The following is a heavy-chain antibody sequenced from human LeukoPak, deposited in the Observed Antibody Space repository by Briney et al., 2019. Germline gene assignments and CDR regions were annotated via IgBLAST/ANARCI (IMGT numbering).Heavy chain of an antibody. CDR1: GFTFTSSA. J-gene: IGHJ6*04. Sequence: GATVKVSCKASGFTFTSSAVQWVRQARGQRLEWIGWIVVGSGNTNYAQKFQERVTITRDMSTSTAYMELSSLRSEDTAVYYCAAAIASGSSYNSYYYYYGMDVWGKGTTVTVSS. V-gene: IGHV1-58*01. CDR2: IVVGSGNT. CDR3: AAAIASGSSYNSYYYYYGMDV. D-gene: IGHD3-10*01.